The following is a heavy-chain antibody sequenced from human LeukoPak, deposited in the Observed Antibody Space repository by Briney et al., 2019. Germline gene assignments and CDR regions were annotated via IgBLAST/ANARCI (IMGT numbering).Heavy chain of an antibody. D-gene: IGHD3-10*02. Sequence: GASVKVSCKASGYTFTSYAMHWVRQAPGQRLEWMGWINAGNGNTKYSQKFQGRVTITADKSTSAAYMELSSLRSEDTAVYYCARGSLAVRGVLVYWSQGTLVTVSS. J-gene: IGHJ4*02. CDR1: GYTFTSYA. CDR2: INAGNGNT. V-gene: IGHV1-3*01. CDR3: ARGSLAVRGVLVY.